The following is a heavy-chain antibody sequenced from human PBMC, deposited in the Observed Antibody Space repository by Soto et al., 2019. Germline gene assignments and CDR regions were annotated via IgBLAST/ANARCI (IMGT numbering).Heavy chain of an antibody. CDR3: ATMSGYFEY. CDR2: ITATGDRT. D-gene: IGHD6-25*01. Sequence: PGGSLRLSCADSGFRFSSYSMSWVRQTPGKGLERVAAITATGDRTYYADSVTGRFTISRDNYKKTHYLQMTSLSAEDTAMYYCATMSGYFEYWGQGTPVTVSS. J-gene: IGHJ4*02. V-gene: IGHV3-23*01. CDR1: GFRFSSYS.